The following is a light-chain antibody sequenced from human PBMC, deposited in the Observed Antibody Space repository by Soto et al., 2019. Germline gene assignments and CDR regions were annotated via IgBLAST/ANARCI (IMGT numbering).Light chain of an antibody. CDR1: QSVDSNY. CDR2: GAS. CDR3: QQYGNSVRT. V-gene: IGKV3-20*01. Sequence: ETVLTQSPGTLSLSPGERATLSCRASQSVDSNYLAWYQQKPGQAPRLLIYGASSRATGIADRFSGSGSGTDFTLTISRLEPDDFAVYYCQQYGNSVRTFGQGTKVEIK. J-gene: IGKJ1*01.